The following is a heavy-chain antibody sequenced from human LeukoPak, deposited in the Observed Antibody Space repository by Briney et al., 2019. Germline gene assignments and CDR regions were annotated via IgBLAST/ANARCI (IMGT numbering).Heavy chain of an antibody. CDR3: ARVHYDFWSGYFDY. CDR1: GYTFTGYY. CDR2: INPNSGGT. Sequence: ASVKVSCKASGYTFTGYYMHWVRQAPGQGLEWMGWINPNSGGTNYAQQFQGRVTMTRDTSISTAYMELSRLRSDDTAVYYCARVHYDFWSGYFDYWGQGTLVTVSS. J-gene: IGHJ4*02. V-gene: IGHV1-2*02. D-gene: IGHD3-3*01.